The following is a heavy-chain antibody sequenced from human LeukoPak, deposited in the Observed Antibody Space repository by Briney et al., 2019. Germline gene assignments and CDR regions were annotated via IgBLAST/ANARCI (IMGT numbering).Heavy chain of an antibody. D-gene: IGHD6-19*01. CDR3: ARETAVAGTFRYYYYYMDV. V-gene: IGHV4-30-2*01. Sequence: PSQTLSLTCTVSGGSISGGGYYWSWIRQPPGKGLEWIGYIYHSGSTYYNPSLKSRVTISVDRSKNQFSLKLSSVTAADTAVYYCARETAVAGTFRYYYYYMDVWGKGTTVTVSS. CDR2: IYHSGST. CDR1: GGSISGGGYY. J-gene: IGHJ6*03.